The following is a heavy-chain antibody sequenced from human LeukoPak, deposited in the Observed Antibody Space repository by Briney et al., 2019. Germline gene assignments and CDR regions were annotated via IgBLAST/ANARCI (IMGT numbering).Heavy chain of an antibody. D-gene: IGHD3-3*01. Sequence: GGSLRLSCAASGFTFSSYAIHWVRQAQGKGLEWVAVISYDGTYKYYADSVKGRLNISRDNSKNTLFLQMNSLRDEDTAVYYCARGDDFWSALGYFQHWGQGTLVTVSS. CDR3: ARGDDFWSALGYFQH. CDR2: ISYDGTYK. CDR1: GFTFSSYA. V-gene: IGHV3-30-3*01. J-gene: IGHJ1*01.